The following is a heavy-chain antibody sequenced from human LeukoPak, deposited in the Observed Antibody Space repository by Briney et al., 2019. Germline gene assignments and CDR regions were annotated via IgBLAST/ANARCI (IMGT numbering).Heavy chain of an antibody. J-gene: IGHJ4*02. CDR2: ISAYNGNT. CDR1: GYTFTSYG. CDR3: AAVVDYDFWSGYYNFDY. Sequence: ASVRVSCKASGYTFTSYGISWVRQAPGQGLEWMGWISAYNGNTNYAQKLQGRVTMTTDTSTSTAYMELRSPRSDDTAVYYCAAVVDYDFWSGYYNFDYWGQGTLVTVSS. V-gene: IGHV1-18*01. D-gene: IGHD3-3*01.